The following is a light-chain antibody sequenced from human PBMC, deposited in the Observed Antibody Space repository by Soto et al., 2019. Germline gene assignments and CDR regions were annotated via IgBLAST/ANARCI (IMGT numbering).Light chain of an antibody. CDR1: SSNIGSNY. J-gene: IGLJ2*01. CDR3: AAWYDSLSVVV. CDR2: RTN. V-gene: IGLV1-47*01. Sequence: QSVLTQPPSASGTPGQRVTISCSGSSSNIGSNYVCWYQQLPGTAPKLLIYRTNQRPSGVPDLFSGSKSGTSASLAISGLRSEDEADYYCAAWYDSLSVVVFCGGTEVTVL.